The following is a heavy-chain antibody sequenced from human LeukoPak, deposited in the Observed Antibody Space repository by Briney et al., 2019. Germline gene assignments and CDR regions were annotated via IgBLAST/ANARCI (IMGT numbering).Heavy chain of an antibody. Sequence: ASVEVSCKASGYTFTGYYMHWVRQAPRQGLEWMGWINPNSGGTNYAQKFQGRVTMTRDTSISTAYMELSRLRSDDTAVYYCARVEYYYDSSGYSPLDYWGQGTLVTVSS. D-gene: IGHD3-22*01. J-gene: IGHJ4*02. V-gene: IGHV1-2*02. CDR3: ARVEYYYDSSGYSPLDY. CDR1: GYTFTGYY. CDR2: INPNSGGT.